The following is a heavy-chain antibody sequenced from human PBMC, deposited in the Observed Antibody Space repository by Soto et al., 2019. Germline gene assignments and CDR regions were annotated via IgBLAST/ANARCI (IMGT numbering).Heavy chain of an antibody. CDR3: ARSVFP. V-gene: IGHV4-31*03. CDR1: GGSISSGGYY. CDR2: IYYSGST. Sequence: QVQLQESGPGLVKPSQTLSLTCTVSGGSISSGGYYWNWIRQHPGKGLEWIGYIYYSGSTDYNPSLXSXXTISVDTSKTQFSLKLSSVTAADTAVYYCARSVFPWGQGTLVTVSS. J-gene: IGHJ5*02.